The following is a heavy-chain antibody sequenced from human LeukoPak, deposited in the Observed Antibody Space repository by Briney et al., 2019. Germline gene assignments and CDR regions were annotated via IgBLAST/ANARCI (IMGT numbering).Heavy chain of an antibody. V-gene: IGHV4-34*01. J-gene: IGHJ4*02. CDR2: INHSGST. D-gene: IGHD3-22*01. CDR1: GGAFSGYY. CDR3: ARKNITMIKGTLFDY. Sequence: SETLSLTCAVYGGAFSGYYWSWIRQPPGKGLEWIGEINHSGSTDYNPSLKSRVTMSVDTSKNQLSLRLSSVTAADTAVYYCARKNITMIKGTLFDYWGQGILVTVSS.